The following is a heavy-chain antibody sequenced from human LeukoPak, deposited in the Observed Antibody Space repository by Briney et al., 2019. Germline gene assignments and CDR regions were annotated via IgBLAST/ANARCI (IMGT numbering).Heavy chain of an antibody. D-gene: IGHD5-24*01. CDR3: AKDLQMRGFYFDY. J-gene: IGHJ4*02. Sequence: GGSLRLSCAASGFTFSNYGMNWVRQAPGKGLEWVSAISGSGGSTYYADSVKGRFTISRDNSKNTLYLQMNSLRAEDTAVYYCAKDLQMRGFYFDYWGQGTLVTVSS. CDR1: GFTFSNYG. V-gene: IGHV3-23*01. CDR2: ISGSGGST.